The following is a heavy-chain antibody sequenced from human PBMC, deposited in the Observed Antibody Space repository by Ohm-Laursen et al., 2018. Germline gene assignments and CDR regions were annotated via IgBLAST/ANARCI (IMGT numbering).Heavy chain of an antibody. V-gene: IGHV4-31*01. CDR3: ARAPRITIFGVVMHDAFDI. D-gene: IGHD3-3*01. CDR1: GGSISSGGYY. CDR2: IYYSEST. J-gene: IGHJ3*02. Sequence: TLSLTCTVSGGSISSGGYYWSWIRQHPGKGLEWIGYIYYSESTYYNPSLKSLVTISVDTSKNQFSLKLSSVTAADTAVYYCARAPRITIFGVVMHDAFDIWGQGTMVTVSS.